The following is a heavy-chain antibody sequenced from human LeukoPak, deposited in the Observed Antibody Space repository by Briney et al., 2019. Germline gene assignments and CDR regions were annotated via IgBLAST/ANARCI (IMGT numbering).Heavy chain of an antibody. V-gene: IGHV3-30-3*01. CDR3: ARDHGYSSSWLPYFDY. Sequence: GGSLRLSCAASGFTFSSYAMHWVRQAPGKGLEWVAVISYDGSKKYYADSVKGRFTISRDNSKNTLYLQMNSLRAEDTAVYYCARDHGYSSSWLPYFDYWGQGTLVTVSS. J-gene: IGHJ4*02. CDR2: ISYDGSKK. CDR1: GFTFSSYA. D-gene: IGHD6-13*01.